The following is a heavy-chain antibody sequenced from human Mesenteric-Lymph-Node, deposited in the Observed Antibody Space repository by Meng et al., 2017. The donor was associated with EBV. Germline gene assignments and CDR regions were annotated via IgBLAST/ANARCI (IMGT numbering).Heavy chain of an antibody. Sequence: HVRLQQAVARLCRLSGPLPLPCAVYGGSFGGYYGSWIRQPPGKGLEWIGEINHSGSTNYNPSLKSRVTISVDTSKNQFSLKLSSVTAADTAVYYCARGEKGPIDYWGQGTLVTVSS. CDR2: INHSGST. CDR1: GGSFGGYY. V-gene: IGHV4-34*01. J-gene: IGHJ4*02. CDR3: ARGEKGPIDY.